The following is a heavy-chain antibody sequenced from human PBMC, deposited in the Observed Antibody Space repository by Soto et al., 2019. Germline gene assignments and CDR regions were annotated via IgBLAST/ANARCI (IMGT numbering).Heavy chain of an antibody. Sequence: EVQMLESGGGLVQPGGSLRLSCAASGFTFSSYAMNWVRQAPGKGLEWVAVISGSGSSKYYADSVKGRFTISRDNSKNTLYVQINSVSADDTCVYYCAKEIRGYTASFDHWGQGTRVTVSS. CDR3: AKEIRGYTASFDH. J-gene: IGHJ4*02. V-gene: IGHV3-23*01. CDR1: GFTFSSYA. D-gene: IGHD3-16*02. CDR2: ISGSGSSK.